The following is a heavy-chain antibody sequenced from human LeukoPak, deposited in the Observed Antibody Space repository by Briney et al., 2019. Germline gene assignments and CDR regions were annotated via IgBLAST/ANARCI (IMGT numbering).Heavy chain of an antibody. CDR1: GGSISSGSYY. V-gene: IGHV4-61*02. D-gene: IGHD5-18*01. J-gene: IGHJ6*03. CDR2: IYTSGST. CDR3: AREGRYRYGYNEYHLYMDI. Sequence: PSQTLSLTCTVSGGSISSGSYYWNWIRQPAGKGLEWIGRIYTSGSTNYNPSLRGRVTISVDTPKNQFSLKLSSVTAAETAVYYCAREGRYRYGYNEYHLYMDIWGKGTTVTVSS.